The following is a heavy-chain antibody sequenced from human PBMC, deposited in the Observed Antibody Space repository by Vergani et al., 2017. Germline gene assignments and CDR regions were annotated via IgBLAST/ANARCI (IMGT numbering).Heavy chain of an antibody. D-gene: IGHD6-13*01. CDR1: GFTFEDYA. J-gene: IGHJ6*03. V-gene: IGHV3-9*01. CDR3: AKTAADAAEGFYSSYMDV. Sequence: EVQLVESGGGLVQPGRSLRLSCAASGFTFEDYAMHWVRHAPGKGLEWVSGISWNSGSIGYADSVKGRLTISRDNAKNSLYLQMNSLRAEDTAMYYCAKTAADAAEGFYSSYMDVWEKATTLTVSS. CDR2: ISWNSGSI.